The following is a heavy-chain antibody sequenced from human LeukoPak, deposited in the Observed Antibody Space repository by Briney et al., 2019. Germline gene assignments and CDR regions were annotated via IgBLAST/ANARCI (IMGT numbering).Heavy chain of an antibody. CDR3: ARDGASFDY. V-gene: IGHV3-74*01. CDR2: INSDGNSK. J-gene: IGHJ4*02. Sequence: GRSLRLSCTVSGFPFTDYVIHWVRQAPGKGLVWVSRINSDGNSKAYADSVKGRFTISRDNVKNTLYLQMNSLRVEDTAVYYCARDGASFDYWGQGTLVTVSS. CDR1: GFPFTDYV.